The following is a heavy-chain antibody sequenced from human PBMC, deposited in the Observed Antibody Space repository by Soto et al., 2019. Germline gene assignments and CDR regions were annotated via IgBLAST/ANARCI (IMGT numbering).Heavy chain of an antibody. J-gene: IGHJ3*02. Sequence: ASVKVSCKASGYTFTSYGISWVRQAPGQGLEWMGWISAYNGNTNYAQKLQGRVTMTTDTSTSTAYMELRSLRSDDTAVYYCARDRYDFWSGLDAFDIWGQGTMVTVS. CDR3: ARDRYDFWSGLDAFDI. V-gene: IGHV1-18*04. CDR1: GYTFTSYG. CDR2: ISAYNGNT. D-gene: IGHD3-3*01.